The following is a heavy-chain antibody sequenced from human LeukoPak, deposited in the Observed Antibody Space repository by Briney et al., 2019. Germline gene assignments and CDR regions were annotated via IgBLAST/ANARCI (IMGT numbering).Heavy chain of an antibody. CDR2: IRNKANSYAT. D-gene: IGHD6-13*01. J-gene: IGHJ4*02. V-gene: IGHV3-72*01. Sequence: GGSLRLSCAVSGFTFSDHYMDWVRQAPGKGLEWVGRIRNKANSYATEYAASVKGRFTISRDDSKNSVFLQMNNLKTEDSAVYYCAISSSSGFTLFDYWGQGILVIVSS. CDR1: GFTFSDHY. CDR3: AISSSSGFTLFDY.